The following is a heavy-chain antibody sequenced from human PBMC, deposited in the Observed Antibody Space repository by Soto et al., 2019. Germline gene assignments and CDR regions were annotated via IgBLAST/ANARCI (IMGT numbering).Heavy chain of an antibody. Sequence: PSETLSLTCTVSGGSISSGGYYWSWIRQHPGKGLEWIGYIYYSGSTYYNPSLKSRVTISVDTSKNQFSLKLSSVTAADTAVYYCARLPDCTNGFFYSPSHYHYVMYFCAQGSSVPGSS. J-gene: IGHJ6*02. CDR1: GGSISSGGYY. CDR3: ARLPDCTNGFFYSPSHYHYVMYF. D-gene: IGHD2-8*01. CDR2: IYYSGST. V-gene: IGHV4-31*03.